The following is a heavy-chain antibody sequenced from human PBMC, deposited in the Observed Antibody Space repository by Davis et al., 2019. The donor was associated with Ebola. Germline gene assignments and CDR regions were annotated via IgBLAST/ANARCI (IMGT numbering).Heavy chain of an antibody. V-gene: IGHV3-23*01. CDR1: GFTFSSYA. J-gene: IGHJ4*02. CDR3: AKLATVTTRARGSFDY. Sequence: GESLKIPCAASGFTFSSYAMSWVRQAPGKGLEWVSAISGSGGSTYYADSVKVRFTISRDNSKNTLYLQMNSLRAEDTAVYYCAKLATVTTRARGSFDYWGQGTLVTVSS. CDR2: ISGSGGST. D-gene: IGHD4-17*01.